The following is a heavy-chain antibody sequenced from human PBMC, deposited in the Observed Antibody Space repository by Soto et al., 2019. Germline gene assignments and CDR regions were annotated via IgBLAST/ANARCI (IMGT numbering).Heavy chain of an antibody. V-gene: IGHV3-20*04. D-gene: IGHD3-10*01. CDR3: ARTRPYYGSGSYYNMDV. CDR1: GFSFDGYG. J-gene: IGHJ6*02. Sequence: EVQLVESGGGVLRPGGSLRLSCVGSGFSFDGYGMSWVRQAPGKGLEWVSGINWGGGTTSYADSVRGRFIISRDNAKNSLYLQMNSLRAEDTALYYCARTRPYYGSGSYYNMDVWGQGTMVTVSS. CDR2: INWGGGTT.